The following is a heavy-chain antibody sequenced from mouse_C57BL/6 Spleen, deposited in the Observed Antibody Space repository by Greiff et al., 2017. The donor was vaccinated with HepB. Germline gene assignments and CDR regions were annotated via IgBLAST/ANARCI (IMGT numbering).Heavy chain of an antibody. J-gene: IGHJ1*03. V-gene: IGHV1-82*01. CDR2: IYPGDGDT. Sequence: VQLQQSGPELVKPGASVKISCKASGYAFSSSWMNWVKQRPGKGLEWIGRIYPGDGDTNYNGKFKGKATLTADKSSSTAYMQLSSLTSEDSAVYFCARDLYCSSIDVWGTGTTVTVAS. CDR3: ARDLYCSSIDV. CDR1: GYAFSSSW. D-gene: IGHD1-1*01.